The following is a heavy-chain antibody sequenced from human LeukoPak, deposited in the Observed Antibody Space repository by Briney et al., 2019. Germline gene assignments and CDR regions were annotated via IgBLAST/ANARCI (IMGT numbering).Heavy chain of an antibody. CDR1: GYTFTSYG. V-gene: IGHV1-18*01. J-gene: IGHJ4*02. CDR2: ISAYNGNT. D-gene: IGHD3-10*01. CDR3: ARADYYGSGSYSGYY. Sequence: ASVKVSCKASGYTFTSYGISWVRRAPGQGLEWMGWISAYNGNTNYAQKLQGRVTMTTDTSTSTAYMELRSLRSDDTAVYYCARADYYGSGSYSGYYWGQGTLVTVSS.